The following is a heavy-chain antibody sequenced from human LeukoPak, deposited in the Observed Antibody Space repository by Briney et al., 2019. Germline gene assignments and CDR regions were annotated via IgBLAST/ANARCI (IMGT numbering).Heavy chain of an antibody. CDR3: ARAQITMVRGVIILEGDPDFDY. CDR1: GYSFTTYA. Sequence: ASVKVSCKASGYSFTTYALNWVRQAPGQGLEWIGWINTKTGNPTYAQAFTGRFVLSLDTSISTIFLQISNLKPEDTAVYYCARAQITMVRGVIILEGDPDFDYWGQGTLVTVSS. CDR2: INTKTGNP. V-gene: IGHV7-4-1*02. D-gene: IGHD3-10*01. J-gene: IGHJ4*02.